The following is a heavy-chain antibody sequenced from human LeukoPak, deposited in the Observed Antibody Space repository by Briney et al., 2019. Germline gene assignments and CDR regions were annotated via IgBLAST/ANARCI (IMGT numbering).Heavy chain of an antibody. V-gene: IGHV3-23*01. CDR3: ANEIRPNDY. D-gene: IGHD4-17*01. CDR1: DFDFSSHA. J-gene: IGHJ4*02. Sequence: GGSLRLSCAASDFDFSSHAMTWVRQAPGKGLEWVSAIGISGTKTYYGDSVKGRFLISRDNSKNTLYLQTNSLRVEDTAVYFCANEIRPNDYWGQGTLVTVAS. CDR2: IGISGTKT.